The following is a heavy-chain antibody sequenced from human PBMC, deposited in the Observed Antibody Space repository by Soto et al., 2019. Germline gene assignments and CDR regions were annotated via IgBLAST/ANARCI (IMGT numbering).Heavy chain of an antibody. V-gene: IGHV4-31*03. J-gene: IGHJ4*02. CDR1: GGSISSGGYY. Sequence: PSETLSLTCTVSGGSISSGGYYWSWIRQHPGKGLEWIGYIYYSGSTYYNPSLKSRVTISVDTSKNQFSLKLSSVTAADTAVYYCARGPGTMAKIDYWSQGTLVTVSS. D-gene: IGHD3-10*01. CDR3: ARGPGTMAKIDY. CDR2: IYYSGST.